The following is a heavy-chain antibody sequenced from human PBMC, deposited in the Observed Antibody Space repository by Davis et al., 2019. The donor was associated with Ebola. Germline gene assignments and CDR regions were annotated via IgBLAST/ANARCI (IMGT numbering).Heavy chain of an antibody. Sequence: SETLSLTCAVYGASFSGYYWTWIRQPPGKGLEWIGEINHSGSTNYNPSLKSRVTISVDTSKNQFSLKLNSVTAADTAVYYCARGENGGNPVGYWGQGTLVTVSS. J-gene: IGHJ4*02. CDR1: GASFSGYY. D-gene: IGHD4-23*01. CDR3: ARGENGGNPVGY. CDR2: INHSGST. V-gene: IGHV4-34*01.